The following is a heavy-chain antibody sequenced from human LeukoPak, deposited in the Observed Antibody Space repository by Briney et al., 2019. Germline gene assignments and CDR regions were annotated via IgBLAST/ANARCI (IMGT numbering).Heavy chain of an antibody. Sequence: GGSLRLSCAASGFTFSNYAMMWVRQAPGKRLEWVSSITGSGDGTCYADSVRGRFTISRDNSENTLYLQLNSLRAEDTAVYFCVKGFVHPTYYFDYWGQGTLVTVS. J-gene: IGHJ4*02. V-gene: IGHV3-23*01. D-gene: IGHD3-10*01. CDR1: GFTFSNYA. CDR3: VKGFVHPTYYFDY. CDR2: ITGSGDGT.